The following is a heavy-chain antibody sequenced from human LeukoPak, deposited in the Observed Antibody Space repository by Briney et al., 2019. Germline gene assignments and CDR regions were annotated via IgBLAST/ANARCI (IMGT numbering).Heavy chain of an antibody. J-gene: IGHJ4*02. V-gene: IGHV5-51*01. CDR2: YPVDSDT. Sequence: YPVDSDTRYSPSFQGQVTISADKSFSIAYLQWNSLKASDTAIYFCARLVDTAMVSAFDYWGQGALVTVSS. CDR3: ARLVDTAMVSAFDY. D-gene: IGHD5-18*01.